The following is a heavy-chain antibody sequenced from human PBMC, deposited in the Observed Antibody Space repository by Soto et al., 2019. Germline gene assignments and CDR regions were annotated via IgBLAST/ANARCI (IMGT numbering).Heavy chain of an antibody. J-gene: IGHJ4*02. D-gene: IGHD1-26*01. V-gene: IGHV4-31*03. CDR2: IYYSGST. Sequence: TLSLTCTVSGGSISSGGYYWSWIRQHPGKGLEWIGYIYYSGSTYYNPSLKSRVTISVDTSKNQFSLKLSSVTAADTAVYYCARSGSYLGVDYWGQGTLVTVSS. CDR1: GGSISSGGYY. CDR3: ARSGSYLGVDY.